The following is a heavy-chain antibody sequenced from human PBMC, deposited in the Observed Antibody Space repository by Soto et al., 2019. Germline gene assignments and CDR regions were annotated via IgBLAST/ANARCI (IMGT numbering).Heavy chain of an antibody. J-gene: IGHJ6*02. CDR1: GGSFSGYY. V-gene: IGHV4-34*01. Sequence: SETLSLTCAVYGGSFSGYYWSWIRQPPGKGLEWIGEINHSGSTNYNPSLKSRVTISVDTSKNQFSLKLSSVTAADTAVYYCARSGYSSSWFNSLYYYYGMDVWGQGTTVTVSS. CDR2: INHSGST. CDR3: ARSGYSSSWFNSLYYYYGMDV. D-gene: IGHD6-13*01.